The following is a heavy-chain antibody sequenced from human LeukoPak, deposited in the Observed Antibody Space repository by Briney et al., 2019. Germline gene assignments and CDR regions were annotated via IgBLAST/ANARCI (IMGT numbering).Heavy chain of an antibody. J-gene: IGHJ4*02. D-gene: IGHD3-3*01. V-gene: IGHV1-24*01. CDR2: FDPEEAKM. CDR1: GNSLSELS. Sequence: ASVTVSCKVSGNSLSELSIQWVRRAAGKGLECMGGFDPEEAKMVYAQNFQGRVTMTEDTSTQTAYMELSGLTSDDTAVYYCTTRSGDFWSGFVNWGQGTLVTVSS. CDR3: TTRSGDFWSGFVN.